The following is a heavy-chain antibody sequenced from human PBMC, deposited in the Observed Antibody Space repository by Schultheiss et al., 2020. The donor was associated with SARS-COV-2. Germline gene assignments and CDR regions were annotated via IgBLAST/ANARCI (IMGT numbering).Heavy chain of an antibody. CDR3: ARAKMEMATIGSAFDI. CDR2: IGTAGDT. Sequence: GGSLRLSCAASGFTFSSYDMHWVRQATGKGLEWVSAIGTAGDTYYPGSVKGRFTISRDNSKNTLYLQMNSLRAEDTAVYYCARAKMEMATIGSAFDIWGQGTMVTVSS. D-gene: IGHD5-24*01. J-gene: IGHJ3*02. V-gene: IGHV3-13*01. CDR1: GFTFSSYD.